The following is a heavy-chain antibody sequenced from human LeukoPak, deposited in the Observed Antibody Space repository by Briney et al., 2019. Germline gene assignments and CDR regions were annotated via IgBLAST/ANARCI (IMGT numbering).Heavy chain of an antibody. J-gene: IGHJ4*02. V-gene: IGHV3-30*03. CDR3: ARVYGDYEQAIDY. Sequence: PGRSLRLSYAASGFTFSSYGMHWVRQAPGKGLEWVAVISYDGSNKYYADFVKGRFTISRDNSKNTLYLQMNSLRAEDTAVYYCARVYGDYEQAIDYWGQGTLVTVSS. CDR1: GFTFSSYG. D-gene: IGHD4-17*01. CDR2: ISYDGSNK.